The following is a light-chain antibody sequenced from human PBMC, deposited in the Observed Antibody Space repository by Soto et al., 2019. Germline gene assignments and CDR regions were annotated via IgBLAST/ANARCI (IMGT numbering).Light chain of an antibody. CDR1: QSISNN. V-gene: IGKV3-15*01. CDR2: DAS. CDR3: QQCNNWPPA. Sequence: EIVMTQSPATLSVSPGGTATLSCRASQSISNNLAWYQQKPGQAPRLLIYDASTRATGIPARFSGSGSGTEFTLTISSLQSEDFAVYYCQQCNNWPPAFGQGTXX. J-gene: IGKJ2*01.